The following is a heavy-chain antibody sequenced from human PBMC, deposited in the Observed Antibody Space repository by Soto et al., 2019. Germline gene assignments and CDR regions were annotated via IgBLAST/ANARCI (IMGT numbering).Heavy chain of an antibody. Sequence: QGQLVESGGGVVQPGRSLRLSCAASGFSFSSYAVHWVRQAPGKGLEWVAVISYDGNNKYFADSVKGRFTISRDNSKNTLYLQMNSLRADDTAVYYCARDPAAAGTGGPFDYWGQGTLVTVSS. CDR3: ARDPAAAGTGGPFDY. J-gene: IGHJ4*02. D-gene: IGHD6-13*01. CDR2: ISYDGNNK. CDR1: GFSFSSYA. V-gene: IGHV3-30-3*01.